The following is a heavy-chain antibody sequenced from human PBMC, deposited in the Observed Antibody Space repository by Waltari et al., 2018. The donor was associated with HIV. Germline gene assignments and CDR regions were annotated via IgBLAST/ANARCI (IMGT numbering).Heavy chain of an antibody. Sequence: VESGGTPVQPGGSLRLSCKASGFVFGSHWMHWVRQSPGKGLSWVSRIDSDGRVRVYADTVKGRFTISRDNTKNTLFLEMKSLRVEDSGIYHCVKDVTVTHYGDYYSGLDVWGRGTTVTV. D-gene: IGHD3-10*01. CDR2: IDSDGRVR. V-gene: IGHV3-74*02. J-gene: IGHJ6*02. CDR3: VKDVTVTHYGDYYSGLDV. CDR1: GFVFGSHW.